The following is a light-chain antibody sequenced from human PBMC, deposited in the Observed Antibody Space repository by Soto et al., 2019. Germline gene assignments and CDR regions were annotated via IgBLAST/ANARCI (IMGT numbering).Light chain of an antibody. V-gene: IGKV1-5*03. CDR3: QQYNSYSQFT. J-gene: IGKJ3*01. CDR1: RGIGNA. CDR2: RAS. Sequence: DIQMTQSPSSLSASVGDRVSITCRPSRGIGNALAWYQQKPGTVPKLLIYRASDLQTGVPSRFSGSGSETEFTLTISSLQPDDFATYYCQQYNSYSQFTFGPGTKVDIK.